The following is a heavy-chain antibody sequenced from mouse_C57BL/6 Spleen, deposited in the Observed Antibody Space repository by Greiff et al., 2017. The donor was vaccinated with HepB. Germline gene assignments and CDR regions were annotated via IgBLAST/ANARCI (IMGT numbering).Heavy chain of an antibody. CDR1: GYTFTDYY. CDR3: ARGGGTWYFDV. D-gene: IGHD3-3*01. V-gene: IGHV1-19*01. J-gene: IGHJ1*03. Sequence: EVQLQQSGPVLVKPGASVKMSCKASGYTFTDYYMNWVKQSHGKSLEWIGVINPYNGGTSYNQKFKGKATLTVDKSSSTAYMELNSLTSEDSAVYYWARGGGTWYFDVWGTGTTVTVSS. CDR2: INPYNGGT.